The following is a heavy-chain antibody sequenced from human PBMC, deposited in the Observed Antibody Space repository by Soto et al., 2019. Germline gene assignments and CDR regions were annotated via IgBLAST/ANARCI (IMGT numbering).Heavy chain of an antibody. CDR1: GYTFTSYG. CDR3: ARERGLTVSTLLGY. V-gene: IGHV1-18*01. Sequence: QVQLVQSGAEVKKPGASVKVSCKASGYTFTSYGINWVRQATGQGLEWMGRVSTYNGNTNYAPRFQGRVTMTTDTSTTTAYMELRSLRSDDTATYYCARERGLTVSTLLGYWGQGTLVSVSS. J-gene: IGHJ4*02. CDR2: VSTYNGNT. D-gene: IGHD2-21*01.